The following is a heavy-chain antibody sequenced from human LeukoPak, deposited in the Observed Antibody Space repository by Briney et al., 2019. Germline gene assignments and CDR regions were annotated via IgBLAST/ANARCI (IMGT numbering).Heavy chain of an antibody. Sequence: GTSLRLSCAASGFPFSDYGMYWVRQAPGKGLEWVSYISSSGSTIYYADSVKGRFTISRDNAKNSLYLQMNSLRAEDTAVYYCARQGQILLWFGELTSFDYWGQGTLVTVSS. CDR2: ISSSGSTI. CDR1: GFPFSDYG. D-gene: IGHD3-10*01. CDR3: ARQGQILLWFGELTSFDY. V-gene: IGHV3-48*04. J-gene: IGHJ4*02.